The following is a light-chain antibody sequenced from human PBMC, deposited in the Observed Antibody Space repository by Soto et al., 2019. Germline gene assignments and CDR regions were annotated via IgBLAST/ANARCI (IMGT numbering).Light chain of an antibody. CDR1: SSNIGSNY. J-gene: IGLJ1*01. CDR3: AAGDDSLSGLDV. V-gene: IGLV1-47*01. Sequence: QSVLTQPPSASGTPGQRVTISCSGSSSNIGSNYVYWYQQLPGTAPKLLIYRNNQRPSGVPDRLSGSKSGTSASLAISGLRSEDEADYYCAAGDDSLSGLDVFGTGTKLTVL. CDR2: RNN.